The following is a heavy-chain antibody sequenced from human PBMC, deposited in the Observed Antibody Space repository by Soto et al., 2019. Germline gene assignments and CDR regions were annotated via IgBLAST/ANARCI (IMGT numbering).Heavy chain of an antibody. D-gene: IGHD6-6*01. V-gene: IGHV4-30-4*01. J-gene: IGHJ4*01. CDR1: GGSISSDDYY. CDR3: ARDRSNSPDYFDY. Sequence: SETLSFTCTVSGGSISSDDYYWTWIRQPPGKGLEWIGYIYHSGRTSYNPSLDSRITISMDTSKNLFSLKLSSVSAADTAVYYCARDRSNSPDYFDYWGHGALVTVSS. CDR2: IYHSGRT.